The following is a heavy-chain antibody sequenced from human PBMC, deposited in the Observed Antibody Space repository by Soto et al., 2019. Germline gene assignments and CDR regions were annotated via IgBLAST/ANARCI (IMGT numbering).Heavy chain of an antibody. Sequence: EVQLVESGGGLVQPGGSLRLSFAASGFTFSSYWMHWVRQAPGKGRGWVSRINSDGSSTSYADSVKGRFTISRDNAKNTLYLQMNSLRAEDTAVYYCAIRASYYDSSGYFDYWGQGTLVTVSS. CDR2: INSDGSST. V-gene: IGHV3-74*01. D-gene: IGHD3-22*01. J-gene: IGHJ4*02. CDR1: GFTFSSYW. CDR3: AIRASYYDSSGYFDY.